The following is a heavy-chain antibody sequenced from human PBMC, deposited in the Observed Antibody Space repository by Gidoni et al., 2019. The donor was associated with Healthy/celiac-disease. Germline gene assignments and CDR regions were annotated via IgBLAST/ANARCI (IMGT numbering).Heavy chain of an antibody. Sequence: EVQLVESGGGLVQPGGSLRLSCAASGVTCSSYEMNWVRRAPGKGLEWVSYISSSGSTIYYADSVKGRFTISRDNAKNSLYLQMNSLRAEDTAVYYCARDRYYYDSSVDGAFDIWGQGTMVTVSS. CDR1: GVTCSSYE. V-gene: IGHV3-48*03. CDR2: ISSSGSTI. CDR3: ARDRYYYDSSVDGAFDI. D-gene: IGHD3-22*01. J-gene: IGHJ3*02.